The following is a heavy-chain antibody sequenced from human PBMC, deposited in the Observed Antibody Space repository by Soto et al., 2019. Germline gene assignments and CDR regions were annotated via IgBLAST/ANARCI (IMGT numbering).Heavy chain of an antibody. V-gene: IGHV3-23*01. CDR2: ISGSGGTK. Sequence: EVQLLESGGGLVQPGGCLRLSCAASGFTFSSYAMSWVRQAPGKGLEWVSAISGSGGTKYYADSVKGRFTISRDNSNNTLYLQMNSLRAEDTALYYCAKDRLGATPYYFDYWGQGTLVTVST. J-gene: IGHJ4*02. CDR1: GFTFSSYA. D-gene: IGHD1-26*01. CDR3: AKDRLGATPYYFDY.